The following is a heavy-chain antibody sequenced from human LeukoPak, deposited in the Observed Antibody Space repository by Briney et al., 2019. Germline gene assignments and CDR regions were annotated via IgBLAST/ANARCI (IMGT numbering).Heavy chain of an antibody. Sequence: SQTLSLTCTVSRDSITSGNYYWSWIRQPAGKGLEWVGRIYNNGSTNHNPSLTSRVTISLDTSKNQFSLKLSSVTAADTAVYYCAGRDGYNSGRDYWGQGTLVTVSS. D-gene: IGHD5-24*01. J-gene: IGHJ4*02. CDR1: RDSITSGNYY. CDR3: AGRDGYNSGRDY. CDR2: IYNNGST. V-gene: IGHV4-61*02.